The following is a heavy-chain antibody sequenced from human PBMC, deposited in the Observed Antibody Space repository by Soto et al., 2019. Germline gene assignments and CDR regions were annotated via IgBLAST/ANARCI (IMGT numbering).Heavy chain of an antibody. V-gene: IGHV1-69*13. Sequence: GASVKVSCKASGGTFSSYAISWVRQAPGQGLEWMGGIIPIFGTANYAQKFQGRVTITADESTSTAYMELSSPRSEDTAVYYCARGGGYNRNFDYWGQGTLVTVSS. CDR2: IIPIFGTA. D-gene: IGHD5-12*01. J-gene: IGHJ4*02. CDR1: GGTFSSYA. CDR3: ARGGGYNRNFDY.